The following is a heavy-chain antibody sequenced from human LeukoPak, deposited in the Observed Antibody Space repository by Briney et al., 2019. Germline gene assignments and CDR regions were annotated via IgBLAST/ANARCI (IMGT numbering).Heavy chain of an antibody. V-gene: IGHV1-69*04. J-gene: IGHJ4*02. CDR3: ARDGYSSSWYAY. D-gene: IGHD6-13*01. CDR1: GYTFTGYY. CDR2: IIPILGIA. Sequence: SVKVSCKASGYTFTGYYMYWVRQAPGQGLEWMGRIIPILGIANYAQKFQGRVTITADKSTSTAYMELSSLRSEDTAVYYCARDGYSSSWYAYWGQGTLVTVSS.